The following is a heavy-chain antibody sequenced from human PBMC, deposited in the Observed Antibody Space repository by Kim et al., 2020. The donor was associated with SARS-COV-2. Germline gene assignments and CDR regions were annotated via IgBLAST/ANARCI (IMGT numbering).Heavy chain of an antibody. D-gene: IGHD3-3*01. V-gene: IGHV4-59*13. Sequence: SETLSLTCTVSGGSISSYYWSWIRQPPGKGLEWIGYIYYSGSTNYNPSLKSRVTISVDTSKNQFSLKLSSVTAADTAVYYCARDLGFLEGADVWGQGTTVTVSS. CDR1: GGSISSYY. CDR2: IYYSGST. J-gene: IGHJ6*02. CDR3: ARDLGFLEGADV.